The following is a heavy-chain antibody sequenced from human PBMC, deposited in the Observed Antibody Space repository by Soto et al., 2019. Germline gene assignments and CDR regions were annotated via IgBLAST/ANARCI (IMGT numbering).Heavy chain of an antibody. D-gene: IGHD5-18*01. J-gene: IGHJ4*02. V-gene: IGHV1-46*01. CDR3: ARIRGGDTAMVKYYFDY. CDR1: GGTFSSYT. CDR2: IIPSGGST. Sequence: ASVKVSCKASGGTFSSYTISWVRQAPGQGLEWMGIIIPSGGSTNYAQKFQGRVTMTRDTSTSTVYMELSSLRSEDTAVYYCARIRGGDTAMVKYYFDYWGQGTLVTVSS.